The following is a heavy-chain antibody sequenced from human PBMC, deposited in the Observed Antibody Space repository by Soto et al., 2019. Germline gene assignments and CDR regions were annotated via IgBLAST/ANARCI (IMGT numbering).Heavy chain of an antibody. CDR1: GFTFSSYA. V-gene: IGHV3-23*01. Sequence: GGSLRLSCAASGFTFSSYAMSWVRQAPGKGLEWVSTISGSGGSPYYADSVKGRFTISRDNSKNTLYLQMNSLRAEDTAVYYCAKAPPVLRYFDWSGVYWGQGTLVTVSS. CDR3: AKAPPVLRYFDWSGVY. D-gene: IGHD3-9*01. CDR2: ISGSGGSP. J-gene: IGHJ4*02.